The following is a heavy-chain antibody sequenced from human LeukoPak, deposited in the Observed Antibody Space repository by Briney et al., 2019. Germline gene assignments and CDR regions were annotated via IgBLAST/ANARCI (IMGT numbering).Heavy chain of an antibody. CDR3: AREWFGELI. CDR2: ISGSSSTI. CDR1: GFTFSSYS. D-gene: IGHD3-10*01. Sequence: GGSLRLSCAASGFTFSSYSMNWVRQAPGKGLEWVSYISGSSSTIYYADSVKGRFTISRDNAKNSLYLQMNSLRAEDTAVYYCAREWFGELIWGQGTLVTVSS. J-gene: IGHJ4*02. V-gene: IGHV3-48*01.